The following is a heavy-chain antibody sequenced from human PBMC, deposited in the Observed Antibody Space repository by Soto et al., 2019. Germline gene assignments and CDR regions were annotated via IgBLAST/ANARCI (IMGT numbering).Heavy chain of an antibody. CDR3: ARDRSNSPDLFDS. J-gene: IGHJ4*02. Sequence: QVQLQESGPGLVKPSQTLSLTCSVSGGSINSDEYYWRWIRQPPGGGLEWIGHVYYTGSTSYSPSLKSRLTISVDTSKNQFSLRLTSVSAADAAVYYCARDRSNSPDLFDSWGQGTLVAVSS. V-gene: IGHV4-30-4*01. CDR2: VYYTGST. D-gene: IGHD4-4*01. CDR1: GGSINSDEYY.